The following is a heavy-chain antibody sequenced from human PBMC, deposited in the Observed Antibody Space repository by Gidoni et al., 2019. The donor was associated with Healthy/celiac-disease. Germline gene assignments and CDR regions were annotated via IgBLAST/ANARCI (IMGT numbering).Heavy chain of an antibody. CDR2: ISSSSSYI. CDR3: ARDGGYSSGYYYVGYYYYYGMDV. CDR1: GFTFSSYS. Sequence: EVQLVESGGGLVKPGGSLRLSCAASGFTFSSYSMNWVRQAPGKGLEWVPSISSSSSYIYYADSVKGRFTITRDNAKNSLYLQMNSLRAEDTAVYYCARDGGYSSGYYYVGYYYYYGMDVWGQGTTVTVSS. J-gene: IGHJ6*02. V-gene: IGHV3-21*02. D-gene: IGHD3-22*01.